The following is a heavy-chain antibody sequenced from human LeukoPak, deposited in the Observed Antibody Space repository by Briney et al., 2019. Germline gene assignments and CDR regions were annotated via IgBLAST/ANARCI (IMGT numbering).Heavy chain of an antibody. CDR3: ARGLYYYDSSGYYYVFDYFDY. CDR1: GFTFSSYA. D-gene: IGHD3-22*01. V-gene: IGHV3-33*08. CDR2: IWYDGSNK. Sequence: PGGSLRLSCAASGFTFSSYAMSWVRQAPGKGLEWVAVIWYDGSNKYYADSVKGRFTISRDNSKNTLYLQMNSLRAEDTAVYYCARGLYYYDSSGYYYVFDYFDYWGQGTLVTVSS. J-gene: IGHJ4*02.